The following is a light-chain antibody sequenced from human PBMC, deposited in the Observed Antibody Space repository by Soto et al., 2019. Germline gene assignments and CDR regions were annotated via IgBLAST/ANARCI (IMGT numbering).Light chain of an antibody. CDR3: QQFDIWPWT. CDR2: GAS. CDR1: QSISDT. V-gene: IGKV3-15*01. J-gene: IGKJ1*01. Sequence: VRTQSPATLSETKGVRPTLSCRASQSISDTLAWYQQKPGQAPRLLIYGASRRATGFPARFSGSGSGTDFTLTISSLQSEDFAVYYCQQFDIWPWTFGQVSIV.